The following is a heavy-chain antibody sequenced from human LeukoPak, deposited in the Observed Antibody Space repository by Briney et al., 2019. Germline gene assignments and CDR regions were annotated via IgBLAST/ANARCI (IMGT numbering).Heavy chain of an antibody. CDR2: ISGRDSST. Sequence: PGGSLRLSCAASGFTFSNYAMSWVRQAPGKGLEWVSCISGRDSSTYYADSVKGRFTTSRDNSKNTLYLQMNSLRAEDTAVYYCAKLVTHFDYWGQGTLVTVSS. J-gene: IGHJ4*02. D-gene: IGHD4-23*01. CDR3: AKLVTHFDY. CDR1: GFTFSNYA. V-gene: IGHV3-23*01.